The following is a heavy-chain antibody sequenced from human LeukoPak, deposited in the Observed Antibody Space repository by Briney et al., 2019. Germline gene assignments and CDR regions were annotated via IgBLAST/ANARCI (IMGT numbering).Heavy chain of an antibody. J-gene: IGHJ4*02. V-gene: IGHV1-69*05. CDR1: GYTFTGYY. Sequence: GASVKVSCKASGYTFTGYYMHWERQAPGQGLEWMGGIIPIFGTANYAQKFQGRVTITTDESTSTAYMELSSLRSEDTAVYYCAPTPTGGYCSSTSCYTGSWGQGTLVTVSS. D-gene: IGHD2-2*02. CDR2: IIPIFGTA. CDR3: APTPTGGYCSSTSCYTGS.